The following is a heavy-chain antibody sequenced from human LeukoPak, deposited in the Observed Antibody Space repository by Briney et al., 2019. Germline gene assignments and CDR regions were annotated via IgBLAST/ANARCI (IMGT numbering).Heavy chain of an antibody. V-gene: IGHV3-9*01. CDR1: GFKFDDYA. J-gene: IGHJ3*02. CDR2: LSWNSDSI. CDR3: VKDKGHGDYPDAFDI. Sequence: PGRSLRLSCAASGFKFDDYAMHWVRQVPGRGLEWVSGLSWNSDSIGYADSVKGRFTISRDNAKNSLYLEMNSLGAEDTGLYYCVKDKGHGDYPDAFDIWGQGTMVTVSS. D-gene: IGHD4-17*01.